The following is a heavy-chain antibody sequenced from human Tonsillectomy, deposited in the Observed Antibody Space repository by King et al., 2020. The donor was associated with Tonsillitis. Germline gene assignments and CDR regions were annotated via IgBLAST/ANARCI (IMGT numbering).Heavy chain of an antibody. J-gene: IGHJ5*02. Sequence: QVQLQQWGAGLLKPSETLSLTCAVNGMSLSGYFWSWIRQPPGKGLEWIGEINHSGYTSYNPSLKSRVTISVDTSNNNFSLKLGSVTAADAAVYYCARAYYSTSWYGLWGQGTLVTVSS. V-gene: IGHV4-34*01. CDR3: ARAYYSTSWYGL. CDR1: GMSLSGYF. D-gene: IGHD6-13*01. CDR2: INHSGYT.